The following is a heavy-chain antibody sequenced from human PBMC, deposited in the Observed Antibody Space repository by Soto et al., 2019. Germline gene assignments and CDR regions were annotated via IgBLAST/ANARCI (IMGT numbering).Heavy chain of an antibody. Sequence: QVQLVQSGAEVKKPGSSVRVSCKASGGTFSSYAINWVRQAPGQGLEWVGGIIPIFNTANYGPKFQGRVTITVDEPKSTAYMDLSSMRSGGTAVYYCAEDRRTETAVCSDWGQGTLVTVSS. D-gene: IGHD1-7*01. CDR1: GGTFSSYA. J-gene: IGHJ4*02. CDR2: IIPIFNTA. CDR3: AEDRRTETAVCSD. V-gene: IGHV1-69*12.